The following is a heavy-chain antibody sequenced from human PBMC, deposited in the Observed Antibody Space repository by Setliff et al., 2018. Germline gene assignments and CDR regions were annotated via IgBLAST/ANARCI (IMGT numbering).Heavy chain of an antibody. Sequence: SETLSLTCAVSGGSISSSNWRSWVRQPPGKGLEWIGEIYHSGSTNYNPSLKSRVTISVDKSKNQFSLKLSSVTAADTAVYYCARDRGYCSSTACYPYIPGLDVWGQGTMVTVSS. D-gene: IGHD2-2*01. CDR3: ARDRGYCSSTACYPYIPGLDV. CDR2: IYHSGST. V-gene: IGHV4-4*02. CDR1: GGSISSSNW. J-gene: IGHJ3*01.